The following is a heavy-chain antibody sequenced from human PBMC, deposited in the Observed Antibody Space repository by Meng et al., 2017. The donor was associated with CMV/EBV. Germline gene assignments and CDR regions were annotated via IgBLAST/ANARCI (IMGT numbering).Heavy chain of an antibody. Sequence: GESLKISCEASEFTFSDYWMSWVRQAPGKGLEWVATISKDGSDEFYVDSVKGRLTISRDNTKNSMYLQMRSLRAEDTAVYYCARKYGTSPRFHGLDVWGQGTTVTVSS. CDR1: EFTFSDYW. J-gene: IGHJ6*02. CDR3: ARKYGTSPRFHGLDV. V-gene: IGHV3-7*01. D-gene: IGHD4-17*01. CDR2: ISKDGSDE.